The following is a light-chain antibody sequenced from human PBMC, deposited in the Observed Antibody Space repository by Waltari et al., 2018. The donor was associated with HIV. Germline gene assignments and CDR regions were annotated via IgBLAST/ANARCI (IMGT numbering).Light chain of an antibody. CDR2: YVT. V-gene: IGLV2-14*01. J-gene: IGLJ2*01. CDR3: VSYTSTNTLI. CDR1: SSAVGGHNY. Sequence: QSALTQPASVSGSPGQSITIPCTGTSSAVGGHNYVPWYQHYPGKAPKVIIYYVTFRSSGLSSRFSVSKSGNTASLTIDDLQPEDEADYYCVSYTSTNTLIFGGRTTVTVL.